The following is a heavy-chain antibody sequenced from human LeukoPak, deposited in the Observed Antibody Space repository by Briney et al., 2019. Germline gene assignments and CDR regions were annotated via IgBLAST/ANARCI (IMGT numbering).Heavy chain of an antibody. CDR3: ARYIAAAGIPHDAFDI. V-gene: IGHV3-23*01. D-gene: IGHD6-13*01. CDR1: GFTFSSYA. J-gene: IGHJ3*02. CDR2: ISGSGGST. Sequence: PGGSLRLSCAASGFTFSSYAMSWVRQAPGKGLEWVSAISGSGGSTYYADSVKGRFTISRDNAKNSLYLQMNSLRAEDTAVYYCARYIAAAGIPHDAFDIWGQGTMVTVSS.